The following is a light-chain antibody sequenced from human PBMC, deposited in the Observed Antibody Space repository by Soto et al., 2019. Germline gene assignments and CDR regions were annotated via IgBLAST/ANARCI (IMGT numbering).Light chain of an antibody. CDR2: DAS. CDR1: QSVSSN. CDR3: QQYNSWPVT. J-gene: IGKJ4*01. V-gene: IGKV3-15*01. Sequence: EIVMTQSPATLSVSPGERATLSCRASQSVSSNLVWYQQKPGQAPRLLIYDASTRATGIPARFSGSGSGTEFTLTISSLQSEDFAVYYCQQYNSWPVTFGGGTKVDIK.